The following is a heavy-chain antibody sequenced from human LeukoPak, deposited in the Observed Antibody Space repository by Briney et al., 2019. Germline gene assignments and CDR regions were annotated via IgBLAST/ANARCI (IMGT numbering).Heavy chain of an antibody. CDR2: MNPNCGNT. CDR3: ATWLWAYYYDSGSGY. CDR1: GYTFTSYD. Sequence: ASVKVSCKASGYTFTSYDINWVRQATGQGLEWMGWMNPNCGNTGYAQKFQGRVTMTRNTSIGTAYMELSSLRSEDTAVYYCATWLWAYYYDSGSGYWGQGTLVTVSS. D-gene: IGHD3-22*01. V-gene: IGHV1-8*01. J-gene: IGHJ4*02.